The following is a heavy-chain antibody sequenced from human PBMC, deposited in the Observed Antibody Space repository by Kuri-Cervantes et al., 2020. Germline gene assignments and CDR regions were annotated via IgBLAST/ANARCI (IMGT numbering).Heavy chain of an antibody. V-gene: IGHV4-4*02. CDR3: ASSAEQWLVHRDAFDI. CDR1: GGSISSSNW. Sequence: GSLRLSCAVSGGSISSSNWWSWVRQPPGKGLEWIGEIYHSGSTNYNPSLKSRVTISVDKSKNQFSLKLSSVTAADTAVYYCASSAEQWLVHRDAFDIWGQGTMVTVSS. CDR2: IYHSGST. D-gene: IGHD6-19*01. J-gene: IGHJ3*02.